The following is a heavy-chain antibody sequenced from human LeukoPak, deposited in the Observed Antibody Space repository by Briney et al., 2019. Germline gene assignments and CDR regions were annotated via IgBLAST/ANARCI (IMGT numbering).Heavy chain of an antibody. CDR2: IYRTGIT. J-gene: IGHJ5*02. D-gene: IGHD4-23*01. CDR3: AKRTVDSSST. V-gene: IGHV3-66*01. Sequence: GGSLRLSCSASGISVSDNYMGWVRQAPGKGLEWVSIIYRTGITHHSDSVTGRFTISRDTSKNTLYLQMNSLRAEDTAVYYCAKRTVDSSSTWGQGTLVTVSS. CDR1: GISVSDNY.